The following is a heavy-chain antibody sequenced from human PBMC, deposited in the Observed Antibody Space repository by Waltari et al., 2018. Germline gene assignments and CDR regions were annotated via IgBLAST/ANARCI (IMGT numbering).Heavy chain of an antibody. D-gene: IGHD3-3*01. Sequence: EVQLVESGGGLVQPGRSLRLSCAASGFTFDDYAMHWVRQAPGKGLEWVSGISWNSGSIGYADSVKGRFTISRDNAKNSLYLQMNSLRAEDMALYYCAKDYYDFWSGYSGAAFDIWGQGTMVTVSS. V-gene: IGHV3-9*03. CDR1: GFTFDDYA. J-gene: IGHJ3*02. CDR2: ISWNSGSI. CDR3: AKDYYDFWSGYSGAAFDI.